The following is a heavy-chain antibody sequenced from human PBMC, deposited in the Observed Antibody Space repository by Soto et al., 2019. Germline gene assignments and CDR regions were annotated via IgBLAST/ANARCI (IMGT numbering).Heavy chain of an antibody. Sequence: ASVKVSCKASGYTFTSHGISWVRQAPGQGLEWMGWISAYNGNTNYAQKLQGRVTMTTDTSTSTAYMELRSLRSDDTAVYYCARDPETDSSGYYWHNWFDPWGQGTLVTVSS. J-gene: IGHJ5*02. CDR2: ISAYNGNT. V-gene: IGHV1-18*01. CDR3: ARDPETDSSGYYWHNWFDP. CDR1: GYTFTSHG. D-gene: IGHD3-22*01.